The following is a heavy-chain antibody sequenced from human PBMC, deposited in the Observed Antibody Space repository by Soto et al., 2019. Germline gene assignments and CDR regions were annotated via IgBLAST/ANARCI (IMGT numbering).Heavy chain of an antibody. CDR3: ARGRNFWSGYYGY. V-gene: IGHV3-48*03. CDR2: ISSSGSTI. CDR1: GFTFSSYE. Sequence: EVQLVESGGGLVQPGGSLRLSCAASGFTFSSYEMNWVRQAPGKGLEWVSYISSSGSTIYYADSVKGRFTISRDNAKNSLYRQMNSLRAEDTAVYYCARGRNFWSGYYGYWGQGTLVTVSS. J-gene: IGHJ4*02. D-gene: IGHD3-3*01.